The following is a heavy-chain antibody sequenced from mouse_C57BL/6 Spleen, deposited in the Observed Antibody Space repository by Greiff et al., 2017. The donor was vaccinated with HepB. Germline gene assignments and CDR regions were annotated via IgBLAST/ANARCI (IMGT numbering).Heavy chain of an antibody. J-gene: IGHJ3*01. Sequence: EVQRVESGPVLVKPGASVKMSCKASGYTFTDYYMNWVKQSHGKSLEWIGVINPYNGGTSYNQKFKGKATLTVDKSSSTAYMELNSLTSEDSAVYYCARSGDYDDWFAYWGQGTLVTVSA. CDR3: ARSGDYDDWFAY. D-gene: IGHD2-4*01. CDR1: GYTFTDYY. CDR2: INPYNGGT. V-gene: IGHV1-19*01.